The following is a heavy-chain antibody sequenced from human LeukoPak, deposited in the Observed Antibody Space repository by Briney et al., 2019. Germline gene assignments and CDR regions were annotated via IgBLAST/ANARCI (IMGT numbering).Heavy chain of an antibody. J-gene: IGHJ4*02. D-gene: IGHD3-16*01. CDR2: INHSGNT. CDR1: GGSFSGYC. CDR3: ARGVGFRGARLFDY. V-gene: IGHV4-34*01. Sequence: SETLSLTCAVYGGSFSGYCWSWIRQPPGKGLEWIGEINHSGNTNYNPSLKSRVTISVDTSKNQFSLKLSSVTAADTAVYYCARGVGFRGARLFDYWGQGTLVTVSS.